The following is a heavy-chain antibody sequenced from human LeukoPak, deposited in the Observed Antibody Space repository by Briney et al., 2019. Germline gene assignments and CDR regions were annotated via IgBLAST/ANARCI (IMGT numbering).Heavy chain of an antibody. J-gene: IGHJ4*02. CDR1: GFTFNLYA. CDR2: INSNGDST. CDR3: AREERGQAINY. Sequence: GGSLRLSCATSGFTFNLYAMHWVRQAPGKGLEFVSAINSNGDSTYYANSVKGRFTISRDNPKNTLHLQMGGLRAEDMAVYYCAREERGQAINYWGQGTLVTVSS. V-gene: IGHV3-64*01. D-gene: IGHD2-21*01.